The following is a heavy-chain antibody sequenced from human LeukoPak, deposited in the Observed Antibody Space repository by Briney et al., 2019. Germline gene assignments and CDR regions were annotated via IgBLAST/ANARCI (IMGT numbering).Heavy chain of an antibody. CDR3: TRDLMDYDVSTGLHHYYMDV. CDR1: GFKFSNFA. D-gene: IGHD3-9*01. V-gene: IGHV3-74*01. J-gene: IGHJ6*02. Sequence: GGSLRLSCAASGFKFSNFAMHWVRQDPRKGLVWVSRINGDGRNINYADSVRGRFTISRDNAKNTPFLQMNTLRVEDTAVYYCTRDLMDYDVSTGLHHYYMDVWGQGTTVTVSS. CDR2: INGDGRNI.